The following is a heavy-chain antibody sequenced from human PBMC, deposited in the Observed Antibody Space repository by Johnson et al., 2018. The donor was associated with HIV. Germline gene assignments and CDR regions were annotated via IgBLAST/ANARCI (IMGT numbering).Heavy chain of an antibody. CDR2: IVSDVSSA. V-gene: IGHV3-74*02. Sequence: EVQLVESGGGVVQPGGSLRLSCAASGFTVSSNYMSWVRQAPGKGLEWVSRIVSDVSSAIYTDSVTGRFTISRDNTKNTVYLQMNSLRAEDTAVYYCTTGVFHAFDMWGQGTMVTVSS. J-gene: IGHJ3*02. CDR3: TTGVFHAFDM. D-gene: IGHD3-10*01. CDR1: GFTVSSNY.